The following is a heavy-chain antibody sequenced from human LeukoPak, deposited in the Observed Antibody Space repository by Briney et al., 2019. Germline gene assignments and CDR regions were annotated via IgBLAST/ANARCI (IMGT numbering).Heavy chain of an antibody. D-gene: IGHD6-19*01. J-gene: IGHJ4*02. CDR1: GFTFGDYA. CDR3: TRRSSGRPFDY. CDR2: IRSKAYGGTT. Sequence: TGGSLRLSCTASGFTFGDYAMSWVRQAPGKGLEWVGFIRSKAYGGTTEYAASVKGRFTISRDDSKSIAYLQMNSLKTEDTAVYYFTRRSSGRPFDYWGQGTLVTVSS. V-gene: IGHV3-49*04.